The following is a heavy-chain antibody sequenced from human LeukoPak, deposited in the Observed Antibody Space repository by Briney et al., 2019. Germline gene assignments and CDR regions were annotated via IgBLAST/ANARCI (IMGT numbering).Heavy chain of an antibody. CDR2: IYHSGST. D-gene: IGHD6-6*01. CDR3: ARGVEYSSSWAASTNWFDP. J-gene: IGHJ5*02. Sequence: SQTLSLTCTVPGGSISSGGYYWSWIRQPPGKGLEWIGYIYHSGSTYYNPSLKSRVTISVDRSKNQFSLKLSSVTAADTAVYYCARGVEYSSSWAASTNWFDPWGQGTLVTVSS. CDR1: GGSISSGGYY. V-gene: IGHV4-30-2*01.